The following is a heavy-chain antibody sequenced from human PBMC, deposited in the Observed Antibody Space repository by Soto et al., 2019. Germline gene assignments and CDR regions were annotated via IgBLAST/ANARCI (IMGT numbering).Heavy chain of an antibody. CDR3: ARVPDY. CDR1: GYSISSGGYS. Sequence: SEILSLTCTVSGYSISSGGYSWCWIRQPTGKGLEWIGYMYHSGSTYYNPSLKSRVTISIDRSKNQFSMKLCSVTAADTAVYYCARVPDYWGQGILVTVSS. V-gene: IGHV4-30-2*01. CDR2: MYHSGST. D-gene: IGHD2-2*01. J-gene: IGHJ4*02.